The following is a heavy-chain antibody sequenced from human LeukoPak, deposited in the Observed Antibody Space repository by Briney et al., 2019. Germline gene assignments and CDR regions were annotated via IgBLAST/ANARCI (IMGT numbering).Heavy chain of an antibody. CDR2: IYYSGST. Sequence: SETLSLTCTVSGGSISSSSYYWGWTRQPPGKGLEWIGSIYYSGSTYYNPSLRSRVTISVDTSKNQFSLKLSSVTAADTAVYYCARPGHGYCSSTSCPYYYYGMDVWGQGTTVTVSS. CDR3: ARPGHGYCSSTSCPYYYYGMDV. V-gene: IGHV4-39*01. J-gene: IGHJ6*02. CDR1: GGSISSSSYY. D-gene: IGHD2-2*01.